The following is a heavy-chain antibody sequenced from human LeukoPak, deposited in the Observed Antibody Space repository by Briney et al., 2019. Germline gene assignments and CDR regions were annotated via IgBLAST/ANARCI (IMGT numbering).Heavy chain of an antibody. CDR2: IYYSGST. J-gene: IGHJ4*02. CDR3: AREGNTGSLTHFDY. Sequence: SETLSLTCTVSGGSIGSSSYYWGWIRQPPGKGLEWIGSIYYSGSTYYNPSLKSRGTIFVDTSTNQFSLMLSSVTAADTAVYYCAREGNTGSLTHFDYWGQGTLVTVSS. V-gene: IGHV4-39*02. CDR1: GGSIGSSSYY. D-gene: IGHD1-26*01.